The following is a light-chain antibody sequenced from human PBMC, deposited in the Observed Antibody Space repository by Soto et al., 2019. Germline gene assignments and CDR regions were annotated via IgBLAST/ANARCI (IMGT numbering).Light chain of an antibody. J-gene: IGKJ5*01. CDR1: QGIRDA. CDR3: QQLNSYLPIT. Sequence: AIQMTQSPSSLSASVGDRVTITCRASQGIRDALGWYQQKPGKAPKPLIYDASTLKTGVPSRFSGSGSGSEFNFTITGLQPDDFATYYCQQLNSYLPITFGQGTRLEIK. CDR2: DAS. V-gene: IGKV1-13*02.